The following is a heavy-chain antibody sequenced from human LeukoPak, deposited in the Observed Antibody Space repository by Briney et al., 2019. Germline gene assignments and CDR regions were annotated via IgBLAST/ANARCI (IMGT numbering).Heavy chain of an antibody. D-gene: IGHD3-10*01. CDR3: ARAGGVLGYFDY. CDR1: GGSISSANYY. CDR2: RSGSGGT. V-gene: IGHV4-61*02. Sequence: SQTLSLTCTVSGGSISSANYYWTWIRQSAGKGLEWIGRRSGSGGTTYNPSLKSRITILLDMSNNQFSLRLNSVTAADTAVYYCARAGGVLGYFDYWGQGALVTVSS. J-gene: IGHJ4*02.